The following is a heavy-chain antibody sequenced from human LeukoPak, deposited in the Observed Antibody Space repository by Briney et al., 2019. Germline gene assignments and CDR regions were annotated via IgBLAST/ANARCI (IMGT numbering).Heavy chain of an antibody. J-gene: IGHJ4*02. CDR3: ARTWFGELLVVDY. D-gene: IGHD3-10*01. V-gene: IGHV1-2*02. CDR1: GYTFTGYC. CDR2: INPNSGGT. Sequence: ASVKVSCKASGYTFTGYCMHWVRQAPGQGLEWMGWINPNSGGTNYAQKFQGRVTMTRDTSISTAYMELSRLRSDDTAVYYCARTWFGELLVVDYWGQGTLVTVSS.